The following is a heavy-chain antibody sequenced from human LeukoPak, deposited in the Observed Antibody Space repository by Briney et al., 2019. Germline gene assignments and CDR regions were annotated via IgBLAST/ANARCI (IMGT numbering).Heavy chain of an antibody. J-gene: IGHJ4*02. V-gene: IGHV4-4*07. Sequence: SETLSLTCTVSGGSISGYFWSWIRQPAGKGLEWIGRIHTSGGTNYNPSLRSRVTISVDKSDNQFSLKLNSMTAADTAVYYCARNAGNSDVDYWGQGTLVTVSS. D-gene: IGHD4-23*01. CDR3: ARNAGNSDVDY. CDR2: IHTSGGT. CDR1: GGSISGYF.